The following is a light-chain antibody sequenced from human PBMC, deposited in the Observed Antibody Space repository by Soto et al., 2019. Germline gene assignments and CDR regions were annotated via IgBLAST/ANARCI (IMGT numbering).Light chain of an antibody. Sequence: QSALTQPASVSGSPGQSITISCTGTSSDVGSYNLVSLYQQHPGKAPKLMIYEGSKRPSGVSNRFSGSKSGNTASLTISGLQAEDEADYYCFSYAGSSTLEVFGTGTKVTVL. CDR1: SSDVGSYNL. CDR2: EGS. V-gene: IGLV2-23*01. J-gene: IGLJ1*01. CDR3: FSYAGSSTLEV.